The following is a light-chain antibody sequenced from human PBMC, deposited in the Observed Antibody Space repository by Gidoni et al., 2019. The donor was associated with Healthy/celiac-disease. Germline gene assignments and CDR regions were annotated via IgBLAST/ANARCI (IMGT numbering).Light chain of an antibody. CDR2: LGS. Sequence: DIVMTQSPLSLPVTPGEPASISCRSSQSLLHSNGYNYLDWYLQKPGQSPQLLIYLGSNRASGVPDRFSGSGSGTDFTLKISRVDAEDVGVYYCMQALQTPTFGQGTRLGIK. J-gene: IGKJ5*01. V-gene: IGKV2-28*01. CDR3: MQALQTPT. CDR1: QSLLHSNGYNY.